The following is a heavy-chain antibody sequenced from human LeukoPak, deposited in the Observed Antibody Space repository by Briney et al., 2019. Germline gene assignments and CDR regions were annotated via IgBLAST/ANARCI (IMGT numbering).Heavy chain of an antibody. Sequence: SETLSLTCTVSGGSIIDSSYFWGWIRQPPGKGLEWIGNIYYFGTTLHNPSLKSRVTMSVDTSKNQFSLKLSSVTAADTAVYYCARDSHAWYGQYYFDFWGQGALVTVSS. CDR2: IYYFGTT. CDR3: ARDSHAWYGQYYFDF. V-gene: IGHV4-39*07. J-gene: IGHJ4*02. CDR1: GGSIIDSSYF. D-gene: IGHD6-13*01.